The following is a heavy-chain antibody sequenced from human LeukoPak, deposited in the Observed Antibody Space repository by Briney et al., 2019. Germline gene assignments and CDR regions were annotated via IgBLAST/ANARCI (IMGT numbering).Heavy chain of an antibody. V-gene: IGHV3-30*04. CDR2: ISYDGSNK. CDR1: GFTFSSYA. CDR3: VRAEHFDY. J-gene: IGHJ4*02. Sequence: QAGGSLRLSCAASGFTFSSYAMHWVRQAPGKGLEWVAVISYDGSNKYYADSVKGRFTISRDNSKNTLYLQMNSLRAEDTAVYYCVRAEHFDYWGQGTLVTVSS.